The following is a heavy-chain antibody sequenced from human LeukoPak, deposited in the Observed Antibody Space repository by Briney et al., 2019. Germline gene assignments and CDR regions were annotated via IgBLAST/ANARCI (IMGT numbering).Heavy chain of an antibody. CDR1: GFTFDDYG. V-gene: IGHV3-23*01. Sequence: GGSLRLSCAASGFTFDDYGMSWVRQAPGKGLEWVSAISGSGGSTYYADSVKGRFTISRDNSKNTLYLQMNSLRAEDTAVYFCARSGYNRFDYWGQGALVTVSS. CDR2: ISGSGGST. CDR3: ARSGYNRFDY. D-gene: IGHD5-24*01. J-gene: IGHJ4*02.